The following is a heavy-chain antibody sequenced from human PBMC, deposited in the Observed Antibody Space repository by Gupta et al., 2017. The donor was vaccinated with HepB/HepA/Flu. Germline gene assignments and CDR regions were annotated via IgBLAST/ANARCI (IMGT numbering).Heavy chain of an antibody. CDR3: ARLPAARGWGWFDP. V-gene: IGHV1-69*01. Sequence: QVQLVQSGAEVKKPGSSVKVSCKASGGTFSSYAISWVRQAPGQGLEWMGGIIPIFGTANYAQKCQGRVTITADESTSTAYMELRRLRSEETAVYYFARLPAARGWGWFDPGGQGTLVTVSS. J-gene: IGHJ5*02. D-gene: IGHD2-2*01. CDR2: IIPIFGTA. CDR1: GGTFSSYA.